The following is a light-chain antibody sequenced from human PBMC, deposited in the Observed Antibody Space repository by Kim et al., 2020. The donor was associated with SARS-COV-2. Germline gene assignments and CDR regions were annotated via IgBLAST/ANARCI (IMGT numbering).Light chain of an antibody. CDR1: QSVSSSY. Sequence: IVLTPSPGTLSLSPGERATLSCRASQSVSSSYLAWYQQKPGQAPRILIYGASSRATGIPDRFSGSGSGTDFTLTISRLEPEDFAVYYCQRYGSSRTFGGGTKVDIK. CDR3: QRYGSSRT. J-gene: IGKJ4*01. CDR2: GAS. V-gene: IGKV3-20*01.